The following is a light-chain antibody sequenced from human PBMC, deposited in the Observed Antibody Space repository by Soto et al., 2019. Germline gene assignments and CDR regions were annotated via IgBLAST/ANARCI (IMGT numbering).Light chain of an antibody. V-gene: IGKV3-11*01. CDR2: DAS. J-gene: IGKJ1*01. CDR3: QQRSNWPWT. CDR1: KSVGGD. Sequence: DIVFTQSPGTLSVTPGQGASLSCRASKSVGGDLVWYQQHPGQAPRLLIYDASNRATGIPPRFSGSGSGTDFTPTIRSLEPEDFAVYYCQQRSNWPWTLGQGTKVDIK.